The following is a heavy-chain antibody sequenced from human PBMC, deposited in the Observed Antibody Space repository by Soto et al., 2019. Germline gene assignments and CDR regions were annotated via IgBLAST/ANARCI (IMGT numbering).Heavy chain of an antibody. CDR2: ISGSGGST. D-gene: IGHD2-15*01. V-gene: IGHV3-23*01. CDR3: AKSGGYCSGGSCYKTRDFQH. CDR1: GFTFSSYA. J-gene: IGHJ1*01. Sequence: PGGSLRLSCAASGFTFSSYAMSWVRQAPGKGLEWVSAISGSGGSTYYADSVKGRFTISRDNSKNTLYLQMNSPRAEDTAVYYCAKSGGYCSGGSCYKTRDFQHWGQGTLVTVSS.